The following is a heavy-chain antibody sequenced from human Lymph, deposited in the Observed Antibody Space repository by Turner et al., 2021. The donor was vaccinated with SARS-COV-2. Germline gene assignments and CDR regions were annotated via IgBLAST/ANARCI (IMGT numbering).Heavy chain of an antibody. CDR3: ARGRYSGGGMDV. CDR1: GNTFTSYD. D-gene: IGHD1-26*01. CDR2: MNPNSGNT. J-gene: IGHJ6*02. V-gene: IGHV1-8*02. Sequence: QVQLVQSGAEVKKPAASAKVSCKAPGNTFTSYDINWVRQATGQGLEWMGWMNPNSGNTGYAQKVQGRVTMTRNTSISTAYMELSSLRSEDTAVYYCARGRYSGGGMDVWGQGTTVTVSS.